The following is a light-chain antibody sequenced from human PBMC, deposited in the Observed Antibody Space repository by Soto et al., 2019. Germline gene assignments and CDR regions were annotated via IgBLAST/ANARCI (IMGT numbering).Light chain of an antibody. CDR2: DAS. CDR3: QQYSSYPLT. CDR1: QSISTW. V-gene: IGKV1-5*01. Sequence: DIQMTQSPSTLSAFVGDGVTITCRASQSISTWLAWFQQRPGKAPNLLIYDASSWGSGVPSRCRGSGSGREFTLTISSLQPDDFATYYCQQYSSYPLTFGGGTKVEMK. J-gene: IGKJ4*01.